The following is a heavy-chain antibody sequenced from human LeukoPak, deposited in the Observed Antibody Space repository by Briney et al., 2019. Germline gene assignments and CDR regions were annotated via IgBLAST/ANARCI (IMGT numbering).Heavy chain of an antibody. V-gene: IGHV4-38-2*02. Sequence: SETLSLTCTVSGYSISSGYYWGWIRPPPGKGLEWIGSIYRSGSTYYNPSLKSRVTISVDTSKNQFSLKLSSVTAADTAVYYCARADGYCSGGSCYRGNWFDPWGQGTLVTVSS. J-gene: IGHJ5*02. CDR2: IYRSGST. CDR3: ARADGYCSGGSCYRGNWFDP. D-gene: IGHD2-15*01. CDR1: GYSISSGYY.